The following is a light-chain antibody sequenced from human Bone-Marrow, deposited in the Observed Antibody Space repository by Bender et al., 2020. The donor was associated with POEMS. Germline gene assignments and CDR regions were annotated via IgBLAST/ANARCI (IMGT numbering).Light chain of an antibody. CDR1: SSDVGGYNY. Sequence: QSALTQPPSASGSPGQSVTISCTGTSSDVGGYNYVSWYQQHPGKAPKLLIYGVSKRPSGVPARFSGSKSGNTASLAVSGLQAEDEADYFCISYTSSSTLVFGGGTKLTVL. CDR3: ISYTSSSTLV. CDR2: GVS. V-gene: IGLV2-8*01. J-gene: IGLJ3*02.